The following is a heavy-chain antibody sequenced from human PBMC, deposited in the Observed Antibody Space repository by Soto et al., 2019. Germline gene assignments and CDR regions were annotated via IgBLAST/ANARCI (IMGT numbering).Heavy chain of an antibody. CDR1: GFTFGDYA. J-gene: IGHJ1*01. V-gene: IGHV3-49*03. D-gene: IGHD4-17*01. CDR2: IRSKAYGGTT. CDR3: TRGGDYGDYTWRTFQH. Sequence: GGSLRLSCTASGFTFGDYAMSWFRQAPGKGLEWVGFIRSKAYGGTTEYAASVKGRFTISRDDSKSIAYLQMNSLKTEDPAVYYCTRGGDYGDYTWRTFQHWGQGTLVTVSS.